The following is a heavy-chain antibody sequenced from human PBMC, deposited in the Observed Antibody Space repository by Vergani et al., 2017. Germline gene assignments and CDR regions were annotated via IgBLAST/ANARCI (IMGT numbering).Heavy chain of an antibody. J-gene: IGHJ5*02. CDR2: TWYDGNNK. Sequence: QVQLVESGGGVVQPGRSLRLSCAASGFTFNQYGMHWVRQAPGKGLEWVAVTWYDGNNKQYADSVKGRFTISRDTSKNTLHLQINNLRVEDTAVYYCARGNYYGSGTYVDPWGQGTLVTVSS. V-gene: IGHV3-33*01. D-gene: IGHD3-10*01. CDR1: GFTFNQYG. CDR3: ARGNYYGSGTYVDP.